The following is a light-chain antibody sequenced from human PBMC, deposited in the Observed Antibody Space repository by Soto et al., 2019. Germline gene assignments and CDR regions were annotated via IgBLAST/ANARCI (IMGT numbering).Light chain of an antibody. J-gene: IGKJ1*01. Sequence: DIQMTQSPSSLSASVGDRVTITCRASQSISSYLNWYQQKPGKAPKLLIYAASSLQSGVPSRFSGGGSATDFTLTISSLQHEDFATYYCQQSYSTPPTFGQGTKVDIK. V-gene: IGKV1-39*01. CDR1: QSISSY. CDR3: QQSYSTPPT. CDR2: AAS.